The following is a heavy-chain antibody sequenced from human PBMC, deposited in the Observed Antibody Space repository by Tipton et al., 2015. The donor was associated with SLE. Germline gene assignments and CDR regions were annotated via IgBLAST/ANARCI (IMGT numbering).Heavy chain of an antibody. CDR2: INHSGST. Sequence: LRLSCAVYGGSFSGYYWSWIRQPPGKGLEWIGEINHSGSTNYNPSLKSRVTISVDTSKNQFSLKLSSVTAADTALYYCARHTRDTGGYFDLWGRGTLVTVSS. CDR3: ARHTRDTGGYFDL. J-gene: IGHJ2*01. CDR1: GGSFSGYY. V-gene: IGHV4-34*01. D-gene: IGHD5-18*01.